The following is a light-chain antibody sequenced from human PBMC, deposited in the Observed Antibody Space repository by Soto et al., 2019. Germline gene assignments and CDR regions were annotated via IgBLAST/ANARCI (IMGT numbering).Light chain of an antibody. J-gene: IGLJ2*01. V-gene: IGLV1-44*01. CDR3: AAWDDSLNGHVV. Sequence: QSVLTQPPSASGTPGQRVTISCSGSSSNIGSNTVNWYQQITGTAPKLLIYNDNQRPSGVPDRFSGSKSGTSGSLAISGLQSEDEGDYYCAAWDDSLNGHVVFGGGTKPTVL. CDR2: NDN. CDR1: SSNIGSNT.